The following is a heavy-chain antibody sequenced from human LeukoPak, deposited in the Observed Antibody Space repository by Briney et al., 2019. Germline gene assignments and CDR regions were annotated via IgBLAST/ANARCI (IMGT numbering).Heavy chain of an antibody. Sequence: GASVKVSCKASGGTFSTYVISWVRQAPGQGLEWMRGIIPVFGTANYAEKFQDRVTITADKSTSTAYMELSSLRSEDTAMYYCAINQAGYCGGGSCYRHEFYYMDVWGKGTSVTVSS. CDR1: GGTFSTYV. CDR2: IIPVFGTA. V-gene: IGHV1-69*06. J-gene: IGHJ6*03. CDR3: AINQAGYCGGGSCYRHEFYYMDV. D-gene: IGHD2-15*01.